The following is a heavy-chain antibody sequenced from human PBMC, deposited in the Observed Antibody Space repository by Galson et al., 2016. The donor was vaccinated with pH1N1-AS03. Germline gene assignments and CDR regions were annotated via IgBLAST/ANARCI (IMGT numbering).Heavy chain of an antibody. Sequence: SVKVSCKASDYTFTNYGISWVRQAPGQGLEWMGWISTFNGNTNYAQKSQGRVTMTTDTSTSTAYMELRSLRSDDTAVYYCARDYSTLSQYYYYYYMDVWGKGTTVTVFS. CDR3: ARDYSTLSQYYYYYYMDV. V-gene: IGHV1-18*01. D-gene: IGHD6-6*01. CDR2: ISTFNGNT. CDR1: DYTFTNYG. J-gene: IGHJ6*03.